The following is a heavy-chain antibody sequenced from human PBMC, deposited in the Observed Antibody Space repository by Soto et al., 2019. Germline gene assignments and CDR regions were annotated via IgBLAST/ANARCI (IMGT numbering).Heavy chain of an antibody. J-gene: IGHJ4*02. D-gene: IGHD3-22*01. CDR2: ISAYNGNT. V-gene: IGHV1-18*01. CDR3: AREDYYDSSGYYGYCDY. Sequence: QVQLVQSGAEVKKPGASVKVSCKASGYTFTSYGISWVRQAPGQGLEWMGWISAYNGNTNYAQKLQGRVTMTTDTSTSTAYMELSSLRSDDTAVYYCAREDYYDSSGYYGYCDYCGQGTLVTVSS. CDR1: GYTFTSYG.